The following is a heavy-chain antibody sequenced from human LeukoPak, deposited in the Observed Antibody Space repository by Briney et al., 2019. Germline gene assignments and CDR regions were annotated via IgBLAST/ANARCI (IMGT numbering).Heavy chain of an antibody. CDR1: GVSIRSYY. J-gene: IGHJ5*02. D-gene: IGHD3-3*01. CDR2: IYYSGST. CDR3: ARDLRDFWSGNWFDP. V-gene: IGHV4-59*01. Sequence: PSETLSLTCSVSGVSIRSYYWSWIRQTPGKGLEWIGNIYYSGSTNYNPSLKSRVTISVDTSKNQFSLKLSSVTAADTAVYYCARDLRDFWSGNWFDPWGQGTLVTVSS.